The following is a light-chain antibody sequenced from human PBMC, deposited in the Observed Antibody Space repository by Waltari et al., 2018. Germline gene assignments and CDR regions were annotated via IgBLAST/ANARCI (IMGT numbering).Light chain of an antibody. J-gene: IGKJ3*01. V-gene: IGKV1-39*01. CDR2: ATS. CDR1: DSISTY. Sequence: DVQLTQSPSSLSASVGDRVTITCRTRDSISTYLNWYQHKPGRAPKRLIYATSSLESGVPSRFSGSGSGTEFTLTITSLQPEDFASYYCQQSFNTPFTFGPGTKVDIK. CDR3: QQSFNTPFT.